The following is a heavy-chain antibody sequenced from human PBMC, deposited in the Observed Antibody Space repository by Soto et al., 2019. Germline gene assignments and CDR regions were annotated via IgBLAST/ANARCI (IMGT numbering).Heavy chain of an antibody. Sequence: EVQLVESGGGLVQPGGSLKLSCAASGFTFSGSAMHWVRQASGKGLEWVGRIRSKANSYATAYAASVKGRFTISRDDSKNTAYLQMNSLKTEDTAVYYCTRSFAGESPRLWYYYGMDVWGQGTTVTVSS. V-gene: IGHV3-73*02. CDR1: GFTFSGSA. J-gene: IGHJ6*02. CDR2: IRSKANSYAT. D-gene: IGHD3-10*01. CDR3: TRSFAGESPRLWYYYGMDV.